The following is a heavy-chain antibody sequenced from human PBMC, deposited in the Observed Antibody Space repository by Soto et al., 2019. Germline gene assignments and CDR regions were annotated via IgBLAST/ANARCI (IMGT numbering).Heavy chain of an antibody. D-gene: IGHD2-15*01. CDR1: GITISNYP. V-gene: IGHV3-23*01. CDR3: VKDDGGNPSTEPH. J-gene: IGHJ4*02. CDR2: ISGSGDRT. Sequence: EVQLLESGGGLEQPGGSLRLSCAASGITISNYPMSWVRQAPGKGLDWVSGISGSGDRTYYADSAKGRFTISKDFSKNSLSLQLDSLRAEDTAVYFCVKDDGGNPSTEPHWGQGTLVTVSS.